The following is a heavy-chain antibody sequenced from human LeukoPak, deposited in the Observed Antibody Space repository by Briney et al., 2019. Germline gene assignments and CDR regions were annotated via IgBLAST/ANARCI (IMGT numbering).Heavy chain of an antibody. D-gene: IGHD3-10*01. CDR3: ARTGYGSGSYNYYFDY. J-gene: IGHJ4*02. Sequence: PSVKVSCKASGYTFTGYYMHWVRQAPGQGLEWMGRINPNSGGTDYAQKFQGRVTMTRDTSISTGYMELSRLRSDDTAVYYCARTGYGSGSYNYYFDYWGQGTLVTVSS. CDR2: INPNSGGT. CDR1: GYTFTGYY. V-gene: IGHV1-2*06.